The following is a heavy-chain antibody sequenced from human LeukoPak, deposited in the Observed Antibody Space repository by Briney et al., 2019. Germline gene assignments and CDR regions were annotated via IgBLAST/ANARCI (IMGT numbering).Heavy chain of an antibody. D-gene: IGHD3-3*01. CDR3: AKGGLRTPYYYYYYMDV. J-gene: IGHJ6*03. CDR1: GFTFSSYA. Sequence: GGSLRLSCAASGFTFSSYAMSWVRQAPGKGLEWVSAISGSGGSTYYADSVKGRFTISRDNSKNTLYLQMNSLRAEDTAVYYCAKGGLRTPYYYYYYMDVWGKGTTVTVSS. V-gene: IGHV3-23*01. CDR2: ISGSGGST.